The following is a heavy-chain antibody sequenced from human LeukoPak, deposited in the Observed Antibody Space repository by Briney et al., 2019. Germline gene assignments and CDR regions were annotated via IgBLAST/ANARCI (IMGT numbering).Heavy chain of an antibody. CDR1: GGSISRYY. CDR3: ARAFRGDHFDY. J-gene: IGHJ4*02. Sequence: PSETLSLTCTVPGGSISRYYWSWIRQPAGKGLEWVWRIYISGSSNYTPSLKSLVTMSVDTSKNQFSLKLSSVTAADTAVYYCARAFRGDHFDYWGQGTLVTVSS. V-gene: IGHV4-4*07. CDR2: IYISGSS. D-gene: IGHD2-21*02.